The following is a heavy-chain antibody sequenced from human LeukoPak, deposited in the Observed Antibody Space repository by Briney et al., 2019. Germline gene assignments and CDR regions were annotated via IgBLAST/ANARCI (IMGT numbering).Heavy chain of an antibody. D-gene: IGHD5-12*01. CDR2: IGPSSNNT. CDR3: AKGGTGYNGAGGYYFDH. V-gene: IGHV3-23*01. CDR1: GFSFSSYA. Sequence: GGSLRLSCAASGFSFSSYAMTWVRQAPGRGPEWVSAIGPSSNNTYYADSVKGRFTVSRDNSKNTLYLQMNSLRAEDTAVYYCAKGGTGYNGAGGYYFDHSGQGTLVTVSS. J-gene: IGHJ4*02.